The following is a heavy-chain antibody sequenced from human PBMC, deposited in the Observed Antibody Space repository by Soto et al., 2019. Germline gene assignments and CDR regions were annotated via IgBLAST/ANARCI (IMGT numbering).Heavy chain of an antibody. CDR2: ISSSSSTI. D-gene: IGHD2-15*01. Sequence: EVPLVESGGGLVQPGGSLRLSCASSGFTFSSYSMNWVRQAPGKGLEWVSYISSSSSTIYYADSVKGRFTISRDNAKNSLYLQMNSLRDEDTAVYYCARDRGCSGGSCYDSYYYYYGMDVWGQGTTVTVSS. CDR1: GFTFSSYS. J-gene: IGHJ6*02. CDR3: ARDRGCSGGSCYDSYYYYYGMDV. V-gene: IGHV3-48*02.